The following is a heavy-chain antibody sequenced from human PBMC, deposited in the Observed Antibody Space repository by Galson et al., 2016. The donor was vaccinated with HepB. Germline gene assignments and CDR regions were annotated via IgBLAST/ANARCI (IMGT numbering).Heavy chain of an antibody. V-gene: IGHV3-9*01. CDR3: AKVGDGYNAYYFDY. CDR2: ISWNSGTK. CDR1: GFTFDDYA. J-gene: IGHJ4*02. D-gene: IGHD5-24*01. Sequence: SLRLSCAGSGFTFDDYAMHWVRQAPGKGLEWVSGISWNSGTKDYADSVKGRFAISRDNATSSLYLQMNSLRAEDTALYYCAKVGDGYNAYYFDYWGQGALVTVSS.